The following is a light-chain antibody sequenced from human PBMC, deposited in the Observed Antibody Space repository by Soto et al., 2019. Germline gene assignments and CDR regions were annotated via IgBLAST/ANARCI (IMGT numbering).Light chain of an antibody. Sequence: DLQMTQSPSSLSASVRDRITITCRASQSISRYLNWYQQKPGKAPKLLIFAASSLQSGVPSRFTGSGSGTDFTLTISSLQPEDFATYYCQQSYSTPHTFGQGTRLEIK. CDR1: QSISRY. CDR3: QQSYSTPHT. V-gene: IGKV1-39*01. CDR2: AAS. J-gene: IGKJ2*01.